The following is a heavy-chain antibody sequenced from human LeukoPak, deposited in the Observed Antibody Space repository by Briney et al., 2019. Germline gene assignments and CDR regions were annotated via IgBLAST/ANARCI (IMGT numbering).Heavy chain of an antibody. Sequence: SETLSLTCTISGXSISSYYWSWIRQPPGKGLEWIGYIYYSGSTNYNPSLKSRVTISVDTSKNQFSLKLSSVTAADTAVYYCARQGRDGYIVDYWGQGTLVTVSS. D-gene: IGHD2-21*02. V-gene: IGHV4-59*08. CDR2: IYYSGST. J-gene: IGHJ4*02. CDR3: ARQGRDGYIVDY. CDR1: GXSISSYY.